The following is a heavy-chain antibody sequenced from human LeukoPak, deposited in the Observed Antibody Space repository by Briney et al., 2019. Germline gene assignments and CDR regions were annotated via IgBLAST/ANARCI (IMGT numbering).Heavy chain of an antibody. J-gene: IGHJ4*02. Sequence: SGTLSLTCAVSGGSIRSSNWWSWVRQPPGKGLEWIGYIHYSGSTNYNPSLKSRVTISVDTSKNQFSLKLSSVTAADTAVYYCAREPLWSGYFAYWGQGTLVTVSS. CDR3: AREPLWSGYFAY. V-gene: IGHV4-4*02. D-gene: IGHD3-3*01. CDR2: IHYSGST. CDR1: GGSIRSSNW.